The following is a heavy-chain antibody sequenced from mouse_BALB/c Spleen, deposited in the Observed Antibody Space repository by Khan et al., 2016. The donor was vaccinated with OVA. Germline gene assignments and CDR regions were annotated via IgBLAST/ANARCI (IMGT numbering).Heavy chain of an antibody. CDR3: ARGEAAYYRYDGGAMDY. Sequence: QIQLVQSGPELKKPGETVRISCKASGYTFTTAGIQWVQKMPGKGLKWIGWINTHSGVPKYAEDFKGRFAFSLEISVSTAYLQITNLKNEDTATYFCARGEAAYYRYDGGAMDYWGQGTSVTVSS. J-gene: IGHJ4*01. CDR2: INTHSGVP. CDR1: GYTFTTAG. D-gene: IGHD2-14*01. V-gene: IGHV9-4*02.